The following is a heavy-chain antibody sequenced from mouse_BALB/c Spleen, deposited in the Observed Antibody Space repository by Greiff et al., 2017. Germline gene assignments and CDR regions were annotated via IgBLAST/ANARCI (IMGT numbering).Heavy chain of an antibody. J-gene: IGHJ2*01. D-gene: IGHD1-1*01. V-gene: IGHV5-17*02. CDR1: GFTFSSFG. CDR2: ISSGSSTI. CDR3: ARSRDYGSSYVGY. Sequence: EVQRVESGGGLVQPGGSRKLSCAASGFTFSSFGMHWVRQAPEKGLEWVAYISSGSSTIYYADTVKGRFTISRDNPKNTLFLQMTSLRSEDTAMYYCARSRDYGSSYVGYWGQGTTLTVSS.